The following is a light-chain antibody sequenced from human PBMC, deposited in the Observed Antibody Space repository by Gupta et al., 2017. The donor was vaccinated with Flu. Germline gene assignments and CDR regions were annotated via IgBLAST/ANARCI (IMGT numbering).Light chain of an antibody. CDR1: LSLLHGNGKNY. J-gene: IGKJ5*01. Sequence: EIVMTQSPLSLSVTPGEPASISCRSSLSLLHGNGKNYLDWYLQKPGQSPQVLMYLASTRASGVPDRFTGSGSGTDFTLLIDTVEAEDAGIYFCMQSLQTPQTFAQGTRLEIK. CDR3: MQSLQTPQT. CDR2: LAS. V-gene: IGKV2-28*01.